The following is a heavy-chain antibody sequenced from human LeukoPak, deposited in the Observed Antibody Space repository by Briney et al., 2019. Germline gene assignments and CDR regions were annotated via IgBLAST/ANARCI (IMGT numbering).Heavy chain of an antibody. CDR3: ARAILTASGYVWHFDL. CDR1: GGSISNYY. D-gene: IGHD3-3*01. J-gene: IGHJ2*01. Sequence: SETLSLTCTVSGGSISNYYWNWIRRPPGKGLEWVGHISYSGGTYINPSLKSRVAISVDTSKSQFSLNLSSVTAADAAVYYCARAILTASGYVWHFDLWGRGTLVTVSS. V-gene: IGHV4-59*12. CDR2: ISYSGGT.